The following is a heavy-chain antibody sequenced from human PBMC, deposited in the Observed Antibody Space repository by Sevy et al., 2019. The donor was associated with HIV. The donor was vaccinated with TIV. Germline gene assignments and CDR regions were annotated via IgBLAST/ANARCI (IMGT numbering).Heavy chain of an antibody. J-gene: IGHJ4*02. D-gene: IGHD7-27*01. CDR3: ARDGYLGTESYYFDY. V-gene: IGHV1-18*01. CDR2: ISAYNGKT. Sequence: ASVKVTCKASGYTFTSYGISWVRQAHGQGLEWMGWISAYNGKTNYAQKLKGRVTMTKDTSTSTAYMELRSLRSDETAVYYCARDGYLGTESYYFDYWGQGTLVTVSS. CDR1: GYTFTSYG.